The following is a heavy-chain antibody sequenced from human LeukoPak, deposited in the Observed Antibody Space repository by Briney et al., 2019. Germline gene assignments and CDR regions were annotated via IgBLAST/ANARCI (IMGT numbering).Heavy chain of an antibody. V-gene: IGHV3-21*03. CDR3: ARAHYDFWSGYFDY. CDR1: GFTFSSYS. J-gene: IGHJ4*02. CDR2: ISSSSSYI. Sequence: GGSLRLSCAASGFTFSSYSMNWVRQAPGKGLEWVSSISSSSSYIYYADSVKGRFTISRDNAKNSLYLQMNSLRAEDTAVYYCARAHYDFWSGYFDYWGQGTLVTVSS. D-gene: IGHD3-3*01.